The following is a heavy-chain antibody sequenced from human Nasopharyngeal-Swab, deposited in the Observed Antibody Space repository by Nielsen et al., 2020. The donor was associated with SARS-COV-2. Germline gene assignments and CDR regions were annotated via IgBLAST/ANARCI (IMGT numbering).Heavy chain of an antibody. V-gene: IGHV4-34*01. D-gene: IGHD3-10*01. Sequence: SETLSLTCAVYGGSFSGYYWSWIRQPPGKGLEWIGEINHSGSTNYNPSLKSRVTISVDTSKNQFSLKLSSVTAADTAVYYCARGGGGSGSCTMDVWGQGTTVTVSS. CDR3: ARGGGGSGSCTMDV. CDR2: INHSGST. CDR1: GGSFSGYY. J-gene: IGHJ6*02.